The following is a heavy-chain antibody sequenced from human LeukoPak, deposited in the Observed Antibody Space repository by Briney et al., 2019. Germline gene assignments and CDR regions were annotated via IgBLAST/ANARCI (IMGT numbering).Heavy chain of an antibody. CDR2: IYYSGST. Sequence: PSETLSLTCTVSGGSISSYYWSWIRQPPGKGLEWLGYIYYSGSTNYNPSLKSRVTISVDTSKNQFSLKLSSVTAADTAVYYCARVFSGYDGGLDYWGQGTLVTVSS. D-gene: IGHD5-12*01. J-gene: IGHJ4*02. CDR1: GGSISSYY. V-gene: IGHV4-59*01. CDR3: ARVFSGYDGGLDY.